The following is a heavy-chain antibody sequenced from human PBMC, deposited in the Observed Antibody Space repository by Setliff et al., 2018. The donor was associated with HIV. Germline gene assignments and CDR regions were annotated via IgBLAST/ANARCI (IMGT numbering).Heavy chain of an antibody. J-gene: IGHJ6*03. D-gene: IGHD3-3*01. CDR3: ARHVPDYDFWSGSPAHYYYYYMDV. Sequence: SETLSLTCTVSGDSMKSKSYFWGWIRQSPGKGLEWIGAIDYSGTTYYNPSLKSRLTISVDTSKNLFSLRVTSVTAAGTAIYYCARHVPDYDFWSGSPAHYYYYYMDVWGKGTTGTVS. CDR1: GDSMKSKSYF. CDR2: IDYSGTT. V-gene: IGHV4-39*01.